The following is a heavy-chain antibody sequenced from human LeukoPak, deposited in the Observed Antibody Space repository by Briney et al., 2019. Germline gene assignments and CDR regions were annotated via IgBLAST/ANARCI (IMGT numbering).Heavy chain of an antibody. Sequence: GGSLRLSCAASGFTVSSHYMNWVRQAPGKGLEWVSMIWTDTAASTFYADSVKGRFIISRDNSKNTLYLQMNGLRAEDTAVYYCAKDPRITTIVGLYYFDYWGQGTLVTVSS. V-gene: IGHV3-66*01. CDR3: AKDPRITTIVGLYYFDY. D-gene: IGHD3-22*01. CDR1: GFTVSSHY. J-gene: IGHJ4*02. CDR2: IWTDTAAST.